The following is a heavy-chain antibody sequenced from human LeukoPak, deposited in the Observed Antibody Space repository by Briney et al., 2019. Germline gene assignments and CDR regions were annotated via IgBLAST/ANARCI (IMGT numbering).Heavy chain of an antibody. CDR3: ARVGGMATNIDY. J-gene: IGHJ4*02. V-gene: IGHV3-20*04. CDR2: INWNGGST. CDR1: GFTLDDYG. Sequence: GGSLRLSCTASGFTLDDYGMSWVRQAPGKGLEWVSGINWNGGSTGYADSVKGRFTISRDNAKNSLYLQMNSLRAEDAALYYCARVGGMATNIDYWGQGTLVTVSS. D-gene: IGHD5-24*01.